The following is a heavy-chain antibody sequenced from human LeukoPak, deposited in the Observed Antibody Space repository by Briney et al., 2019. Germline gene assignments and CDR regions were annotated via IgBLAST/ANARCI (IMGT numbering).Heavy chain of an antibody. V-gene: IGHV4-34*01. D-gene: IGHD3-16*02. CDR3: ARTNYDYVWGSYRNLFDY. J-gene: IGHJ4*02. CDR1: GGSFSGYY. Sequence: PSETLSLTCAVYGGSFSGYYWSWIRQPPGKGLEWIGEINHSGSTNYNPSLKSRVTISVDTSKNQSSLKLSSVTAADTAVYYCARTNYDYVWGSYRNLFDYWGQGTLVTVSS. CDR2: INHSGST.